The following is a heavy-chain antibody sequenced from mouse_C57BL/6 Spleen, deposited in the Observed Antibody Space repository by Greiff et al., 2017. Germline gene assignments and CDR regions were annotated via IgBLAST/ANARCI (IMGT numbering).Heavy chain of an antibody. CDR2: IRSKSNNYAT. D-gene: IGHD1-1*01. CDR1: GFSFNTYA. CDR3: VRHGTKVAMDY. V-gene: IGHV10-1*01. Sequence: EVQGVESGGGLVQPKGSLKLSCAASGFSFNTYAMNWVRQAPGKGLEWVARIRSKSNNYATYYADSVKDRFTISRDDSESMLYLQMNNLKTEDTAMYYCVRHGTKVAMDYWGQGTSGTVFS. J-gene: IGHJ4*01.